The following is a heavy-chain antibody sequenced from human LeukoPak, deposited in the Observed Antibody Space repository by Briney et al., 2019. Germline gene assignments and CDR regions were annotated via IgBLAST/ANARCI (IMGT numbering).Heavy chain of an antibody. V-gene: IGHV3-23*01. J-gene: IGHJ4*02. CDR1: GFTFSNYA. CDR2: VSASGSTS. Sequence: GGSLRLSCVASGFTFSNYAMSWVRQAPGKGLEWVSTVSASGSTSYYAESVKGRFTISRDNSRDTLYPQMNILRAQDTAVYYCAKSRGIYCRSSTCSFDYWGQGILVTVSS. D-gene: IGHD2-2*01. CDR3: AKSRGIYCRSSTCSFDY.